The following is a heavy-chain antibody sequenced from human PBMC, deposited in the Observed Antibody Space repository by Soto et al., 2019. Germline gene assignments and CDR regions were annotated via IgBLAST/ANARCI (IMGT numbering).Heavy chain of an antibody. Sequence: QVQLQESGPGLVKPSQTLSLTCTVSGGSISSCDYYCTWIRHHPGKGLEWIWYIYYSGSTKHNPYIKSRINLSVDTSKTQFSLKLNSVTAADTAVYYCARTKTSSTSFHVDYWGQGTPVTVSS. CDR2: IYYSGST. CDR3: ARTKTSSTSFHVDY. CDR1: GGSISSCDYY. V-gene: IGHV4-31*03. D-gene: IGHD2-2*01. J-gene: IGHJ4*02.